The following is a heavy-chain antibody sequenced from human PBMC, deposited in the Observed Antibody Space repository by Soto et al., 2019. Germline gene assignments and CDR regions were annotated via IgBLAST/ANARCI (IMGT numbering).Heavy chain of an antibody. Sequence: SSVKVSCKASGYTFTSYGISWVRQAPGQGLEWMGWISAYNGNTNYAQNLQGRVTMTTDTSTSTAYMELRSPTSDDTAVYYCARGPYYYDSSGYYHDIHYFDYWGQRTLVTVSS. D-gene: IGHD3-22*01. CDR1: GYTFTSYG. CDR2: ISAYNGNT. CDR3: ARGPYYYDSSGYYHDIHYFDY. V-gene: IGHV1-18*01. J-gene: IGHJ4*02.